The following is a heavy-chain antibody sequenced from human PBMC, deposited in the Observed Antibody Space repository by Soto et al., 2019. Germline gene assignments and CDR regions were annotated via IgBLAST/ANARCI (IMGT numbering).Heavy chain of an antibody. CDR3: VGGGNFFVY. J-gene: IGHJ4*02. Sequence: EVQLVESGGGLVQPGGSLRLPCAASGFTFSTYWMTWVRQPPGKGLEWVASINQAGSERYYVDSVRGRVTISRDNAKNSLYLQMNSLRAEDTAVYYCVGGGNFFVYWGQGTLVTVSP. CDR2: INQAGSER. CDR1: GFTFSTYW. V-gene: IGHV3-7*01. D-gene: IGHD3-16*01.